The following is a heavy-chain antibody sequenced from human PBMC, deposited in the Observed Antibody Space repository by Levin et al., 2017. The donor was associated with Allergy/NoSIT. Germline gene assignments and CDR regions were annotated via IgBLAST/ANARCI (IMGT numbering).Heavy chain of an antibody. CDR2: ISSSSSYI. CDR3: ARDPTVGATARWFDP. V-gene: IGHV3-21*01. J-gene: IGHJ5*02. Sequence: LSLTCAASGFTFSSYSMNWVRQAPGKGLEWVSSISSSSSYIYYADSVKGRFTISRDNAKNSLYLQMNSLRAEDTAVYYCARDPTVGATARWFDPWGQGTLVTVSS. CDR1: GFTFSSYS. D-gene: IGHD1-26*01.